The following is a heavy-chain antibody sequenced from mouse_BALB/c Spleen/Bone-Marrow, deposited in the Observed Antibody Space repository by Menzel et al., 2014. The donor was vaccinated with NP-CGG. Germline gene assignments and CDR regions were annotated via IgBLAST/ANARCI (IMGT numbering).Heavy chain of an antibody. CDR3: AREGYYYGSSYGNAMDY. CDR2: INPYNGDT. Sequence: VQLQQSGPELVKPGASVKISCKASGYSFTGYFMNWVMQNHGKSLEWIGRINPYNGDTFYNQKFKGKATLTVDKSSSTAHMELRSLASEDSAVYYCAREGYYYGSSYGNAMDYWGQGTSVTVSS. V-gene: IGHV1-20*02. D-gene: IGHD1-1*01. CDR1: GYSFTGYF. J-gene: IGHJ4*01.